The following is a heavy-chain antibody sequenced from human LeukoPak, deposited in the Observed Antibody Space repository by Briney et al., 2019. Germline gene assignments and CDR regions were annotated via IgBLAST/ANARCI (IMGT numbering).Heavy chain of an antibody. J-gene: IGHJ1*01. D-gene: IGHD3-22*01. CDR2: IYSGGST. Sequence: GGSLRLSCAASGFTVSSNYMSWVRQAPGKGPEWVSVIYSGGSTYYADSVKGRFTISRDNSKNTLYLQMNSLRAEDTAVYYWATQSGYDSSGSLYFQHWGQGTLVTVSS. CDR3: ATQSGYDSSGSLYFQH. V-gene: IGHV3-53*01. CDR1: GFTVSSNY.